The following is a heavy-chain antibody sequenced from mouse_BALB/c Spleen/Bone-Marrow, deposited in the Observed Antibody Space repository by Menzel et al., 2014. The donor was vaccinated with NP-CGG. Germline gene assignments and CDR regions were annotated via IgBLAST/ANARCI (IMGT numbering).Heavy chain of an antibody. CDR2: INPYNGGT. J-gene: IGHJ3*01. V-gene: IGHV1-18*01. D-gene: IGHD1-1*01. Sequence: EVQLQQSGPELVKPGASMKISCKASGYSFTGYTMYWVKQSHGKNLEWIGLINPYNGGTNYNQKFKGKATLTVDKSSSTAYMELLSLTSEDSAVYYCARDYYGFSYGFAYWGQGTLVTVSA. CDR1: GYSFTGYT. CDR3: ARDYYGFSYGFAY.